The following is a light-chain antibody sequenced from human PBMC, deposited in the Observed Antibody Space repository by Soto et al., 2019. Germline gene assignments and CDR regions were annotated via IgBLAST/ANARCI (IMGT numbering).Light chain of an antibody. Sequence: DIQVTHSPSTLSASVGNRVTIICRASQNNNRLLAWYQKKPGKAPQLLIYDATTLESGVPSRFSGSGSGTELTLSIRSLQPDDFAPYYCQQHYIHWTFGQGTKVDIK. J-gene: IGKJ1*01. CDR2: DAT. CDR3: QQHYIHWT. V-gene: IGKV1-5*02. CDR1: QNNNRL.